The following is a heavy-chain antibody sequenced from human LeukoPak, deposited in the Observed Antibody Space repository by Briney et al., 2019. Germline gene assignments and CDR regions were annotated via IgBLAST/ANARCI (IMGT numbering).Heavy chain of an antibody. CDR3: ARGRTDYDSTFDY. V-gene: IGHV3-43D*03. D-gene: IGHD3-22*01. Sequence: GGSLRLSCAASGFTFSNYWMHWVRQAPGKGLEWVSLISWDVDSTYYADSVKGRFTISRDNSKNSLHLQMNSLRAEDTALYYCARGRTDYDSTFDYWGQGTLVTVSS. J-gene: IGHJ4*02. CDR1: GFTFSNYW. CDR2: ISWDVDST.